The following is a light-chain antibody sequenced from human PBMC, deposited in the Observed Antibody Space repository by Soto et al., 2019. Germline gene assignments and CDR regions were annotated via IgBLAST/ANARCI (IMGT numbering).Light chain of an antibody. CDR2: DVS. CDR1: QNISNY. V-gene: IGKV3-11*01. CDR3: QQRSNWPRT. Sequence: EIVMTQSPATLSVSPGERATLSCRASQNISNYLIWYQQKPGQAPRLLIYDVSNRATGIPARFSGSGSGTDLTITISSLQPEDFEVYYCQQRSNWPRTFGQGTKVDIK. J-gene: IGKJ1*01.